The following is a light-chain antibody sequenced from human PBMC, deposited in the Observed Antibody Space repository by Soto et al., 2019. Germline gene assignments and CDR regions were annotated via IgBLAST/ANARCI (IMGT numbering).Light chain of an antibody. Sequence: VLTQSPGTLSLSPGERATLSCRASQSVSSNYLAWYQQKPGQAPRLLIYGASSRATGIPDRFSGSGSGTDFTFTISRLEPEDFAVYYCQQYGNSPITFGQGTRLEIK. CDR2: GAS. J-gene: IGKJ5*01. V-gene: IGKV3-20*01. CDR3: QQYGNSPIT. CDR1: QSVSSNY.